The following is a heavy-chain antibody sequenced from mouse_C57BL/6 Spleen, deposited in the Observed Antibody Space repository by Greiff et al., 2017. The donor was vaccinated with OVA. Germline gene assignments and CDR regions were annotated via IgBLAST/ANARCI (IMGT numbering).Heavy chain of an antibody. CDR1: GYTFTSYW. V-gene: IGHV1-64*01. D-gene: IGHD1-1*01. CDR3: ARSPVYYYATGY. J-gene: IGHJ2*01. CDR2: IHPNSGST. Sequence: VQLQQSGAELVKPGASVKLSCKASGYTFTSYWMHWVKQRPGQGLEWIGMIHPNSGSTNYNEKFKSKATLTVDKSSSTAYMQLSSLTSEDSAVYYCARSPVYYYATGYWGQGTTLTVSS.